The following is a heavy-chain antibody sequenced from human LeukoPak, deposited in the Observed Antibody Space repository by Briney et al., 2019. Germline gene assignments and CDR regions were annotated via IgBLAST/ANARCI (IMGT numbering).Heavy chain of an antibody. Sequence: GGSLRLSCVASGFPFSSYWMTWVRQAPGKGLEWVSAISGSGGSTYYADSVKGRFTISRDNSKNTLYLQMNSLRAEDTAVYYCAGSYYYEAFDYWGQGTLVTVSS. CDR1: GFPFSSYW. CDR2: ISGSGGST. J-gene: IGHJ4*02. CDR3: AGSYYYEAFDY. D-gene: IGHD1-26*01. V-gene: IGHV3-23*01.